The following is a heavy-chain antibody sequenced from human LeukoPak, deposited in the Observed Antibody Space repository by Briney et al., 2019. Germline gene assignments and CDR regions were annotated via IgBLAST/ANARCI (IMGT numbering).Heavy chain of an antibody. CDR1: GFTFSSYW. J-gene: IGHJ6*03. CDR3: ARAGGANYYYYYMDV. D-gene: IGHD4-23*01. Sequence: GGSLRLSCAASGFTFSSYWMHWVRQAPGKGLGWVSRINSDGSSTSYADSVKGRFTISRDNAKNTLYLQMNSLRVEDTAVYYCARAGGANYYYYYMDVWGKGTTVTVSS. V-gene: IGHV3-74*01. CDR2: INSDGSST.